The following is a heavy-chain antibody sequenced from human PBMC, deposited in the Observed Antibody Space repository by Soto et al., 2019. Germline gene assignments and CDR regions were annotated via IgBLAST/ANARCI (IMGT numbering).Heavy chain of an antibody. CDR2: IFPSDSDT. V-gene: IGHV5-51*01. D-gene: IGHD3-22*01. Sequence: GESLKISCRTSGYKFTSYWIAWVRQMPGKGLGWMGIIFPSDSDTRYSPSFQGQVTISADRSTSTVFLQWASLKASDTAVYFCARKDKSGYFNWFDPWGQGTLVTVSS. J-gene: IGHJ5*02. CDR1: GYKFTSYW. CDR3: ARKDKSGYFNWFDP.